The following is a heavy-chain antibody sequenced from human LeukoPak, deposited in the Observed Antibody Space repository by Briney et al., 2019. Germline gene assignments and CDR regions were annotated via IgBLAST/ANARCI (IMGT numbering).Heavy chain of an antibody. V-gene: IGHV3-64*01. CDR3: ARGRYYDSSGYYHFDY. Sequence: GGSLRLSCAASGFTFSSYAVHWVRQAPGKGLEYVSAISSNGGSTYYANSVKGRFTISRDNSKNTLYLQMGSLRAEDMAVYYCARGRYYDSSGYYHFDYWGQGTLVTVSS. D-gene: IGHD3-22*01. J-gene: IGHJ4*02. CDR1: GFTFSSYA. CDR2: ISSNGGST.